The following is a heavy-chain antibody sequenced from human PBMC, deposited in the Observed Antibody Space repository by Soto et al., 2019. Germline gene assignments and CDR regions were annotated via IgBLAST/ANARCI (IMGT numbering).Heavy chain of an antibody. J-gene: IGHJ5*02. Sequence: PSETLSLTCTVSGGSISSYCLRWIRQPPGQGLEWIEYTYYRGSTNYHPYLKSRVTISVDTSKTQFSLQLRSVTPADTAVYYCARRFPYGSGNWFGPWGQGTLVTVSS. V-gene: IGHV4-59*08. D-gene: IGHD3-10*01. CDR2: TYYRGST. CDR1: GGSISSYC. CDR3: ARRFPYGSGNWFGP.